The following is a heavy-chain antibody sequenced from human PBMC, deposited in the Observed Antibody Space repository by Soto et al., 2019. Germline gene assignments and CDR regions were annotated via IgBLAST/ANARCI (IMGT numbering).Heavy chain of an antibody. V-gene: IGHV3-23*01. CDR3: AKGSSWALDYYYAMDV. D-gene: IGHD6-13*01. CDR2: ISGSGGST. J-gene: IGHJ6*02. CDR1: GFTFSSYA. Sequence: GGSLRLSCAASGFTFSSYAMSWVRQAPGKGLEWVSAISGSGGSTYYADSVKGRFTISRDNSMNTLYLQMNSLRAEDTALYYCAKGSSWALDYYYAMDVWGQGTTVTVSS.